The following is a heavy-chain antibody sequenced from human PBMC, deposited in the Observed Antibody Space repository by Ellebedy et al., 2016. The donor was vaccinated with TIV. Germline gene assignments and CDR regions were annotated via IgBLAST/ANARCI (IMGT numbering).Heavy chain of an antibody. CDR3: ARRLVGDTVPFDY. D-gene: IGHD1-26*01. CDR1: GGSISSGGYY. V-gene: IGHV4-61*08. Sequence: MPGGSLRLSCTVSGGSISSGGYYWSWIRQPPGKGLEWIGYIYYSGSTNYNPSLKSRVTISVDTSKNQFSLKLSSVTAADTAVYYCARRLVGDTVPFDYWGQGTLVTVSS. CDR2: IYYSGST. J-gene: IGHJ4*02.